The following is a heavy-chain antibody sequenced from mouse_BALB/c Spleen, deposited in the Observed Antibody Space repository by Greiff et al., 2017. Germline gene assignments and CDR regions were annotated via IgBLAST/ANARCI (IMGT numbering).Heavy chain of an antibody. CDR3: ARKRGYYRYDDAMDY. V-gene: IGHV1S137*01. CDR2: ISTYYGDA. D-gene: IGHD2-14*01. J-gene: IGHJ4*01. Sequence: QVQLQHSGAELVRPGVSVKISCKGSGYTFTDYAMHWVKQSHAKSLEWIGVISTYYGDASYNQKFKGKATMTVDKSSSTAYMELARLTSEDSAIYYCARKRGYYRYDDAMDYWGQGTSVTVSS. CDR1: GYTFTDYA.